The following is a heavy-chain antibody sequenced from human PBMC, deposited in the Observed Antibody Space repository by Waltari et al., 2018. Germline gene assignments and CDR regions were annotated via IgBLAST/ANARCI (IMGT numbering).Heavy chain of an antibody. J-gene: IGHJ4*02. D-gene: IGHD1-26*01. CDR3: ARNSGNYSFFY. V-gene: IGHV4-38-2*01. CDR1: GYSISSGYF. Sequence: QVQLQESGPGLVKPSETLSLTCPVSGYSISSGYFWGWIRQPPGKGLEWIGSIYHSGRTYYNPSLNSRVTISVDTSKNQFSLKLSSVTAADTAVYYCARNSGNYSFFYWGQGTLVTVSS. CDR2: IYHSGRT.